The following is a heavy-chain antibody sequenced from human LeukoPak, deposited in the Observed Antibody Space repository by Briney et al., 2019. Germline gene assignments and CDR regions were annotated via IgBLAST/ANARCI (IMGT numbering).Heavy chain of an antibody. Sequence: PGRSLRLSCAASGFTFSSYGMHWVRQAPGKGLEWVAVISYDGSNKYYADSVKGRFTISRDNSKNTLYLQMNSLRAEDTAVYYCAKDRGLYSSSWENWFDPWGQGTLVTVSS. D-gene: IGHD6-13*01. CDR3: AKDRGLYSSSWENWFDP. CDR1: GFTFSSYG. V-gene: IGHV3-30*18. J-gene: IGHJ5*02. CDR2: ISYDGSNK.